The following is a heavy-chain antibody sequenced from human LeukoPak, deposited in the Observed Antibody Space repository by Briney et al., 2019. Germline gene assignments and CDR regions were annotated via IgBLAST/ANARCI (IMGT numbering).Heavy chain of an antibody. CDR3: AKVYYGSGSYPYYFDC. V-gene: IGHV3-23*01. D-gene: IGHD3-10*01. CDR2: ISGSGGST. CDR1: GFTFSSYS. Sequence: PGGSLRLSCVASGFTFSSYSMNWVRQAPGKGLEWVSAISGSGGSTYYADSVKGRFTISRDNSKNTLYLQINSLRAEDTAIYYCAKVYYGSGSYPYYFDCWGQGTLVTVSS. J-gene: IGHJ4*02.